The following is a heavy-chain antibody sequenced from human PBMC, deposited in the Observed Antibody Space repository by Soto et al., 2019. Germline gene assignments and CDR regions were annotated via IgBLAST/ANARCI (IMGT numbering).Heavy chain of an antibody. CDR2: SNAGNGNT. V-gene: IGHV1-3*01. Sequence: APGQSLEWMGRSNAGNGNTQYSQNFQGRVTFTSDPSASTAFMELTNLRFEDRAMYYCASDYGSNWRLWGQGTLVSVSS. D-gene: IGHD6-19*01. J-gene: IGHJ4*02. CDR3: ASDYGSNWRL.